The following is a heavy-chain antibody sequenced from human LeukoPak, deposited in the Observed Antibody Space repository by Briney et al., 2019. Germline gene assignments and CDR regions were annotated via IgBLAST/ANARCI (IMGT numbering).Heavy chain of an antibody. CDR2: INPNSGGT. CDR1: GYIFTDCY. V-gene: IGHV1/OR15-1*01. D-gene: IGHD5-18*01. J-gene: IGHJ6*03. CDR3: ARGGSGYSYGLAYYYMDV. Sequence: ASVKVSCKASGYIFTDCYMHWVRQAPGQELGWMGRINPNSGGTNYAQKFQGRVTMTRDTSISTAYTELSSLRSEDTAVYYCARGGSGYSYGLAYYYMDVWGKGTTVTVSS.